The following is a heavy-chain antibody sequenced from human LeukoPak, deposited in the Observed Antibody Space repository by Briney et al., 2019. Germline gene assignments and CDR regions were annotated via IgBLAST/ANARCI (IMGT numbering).Heavy chain of an antibody. CDR1: GFTFSSYW. D-gene: IGHD3-3*01. CDR3: AKGFWSGYYGRVVDY. V-gene: IGHV3-7*03. Sequence: QSGGSLRLSCAASGFTFSSYWMSWVRQAPGKGLEWVANIKQDGSEKYYVDSVKGRFTISRDNSKNTLYLQMNSLRAEDTAVYYCAKGFWSGYYGRVVDYWGQGTLVTVSS. J-gene: IGHJ4*02. CDR2: IKQDGSEK.